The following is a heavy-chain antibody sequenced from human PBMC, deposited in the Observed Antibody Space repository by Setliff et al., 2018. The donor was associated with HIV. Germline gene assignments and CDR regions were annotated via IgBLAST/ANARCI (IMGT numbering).Heavy chain of an antibody. CDR1: GGSFSGYY. V-gene: IGHV4-34*01. J-gene: IGHJ6*03. D-gene: IGHD1-7*01. Sequence: SETLSLTCAVYGGSFSGYYWSCIRQPPGKGLEWIGEIDHSGNTNYNPSLKSRVTISVDTSKNHFSLKLSSVTAADTAVYYCAKDRYTWNYGKNYMDVWGKGTTVTVSS. CDR2: IDHSGNT. CDR3: AKDRYTWNYGKNYMDV.